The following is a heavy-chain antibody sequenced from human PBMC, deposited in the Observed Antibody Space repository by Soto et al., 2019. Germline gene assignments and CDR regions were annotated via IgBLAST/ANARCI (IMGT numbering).Heavy chain of an antibody. Sequence: QVQLVESGGGVVQPGRSLTLSCAASGFSFSTYGMHWVRQAPGKGLEWVAVISYDGGTKYYADSVKGRFAISRDNPKNTLYRQVKSLRSEDTAVYYFAKACLWDAGTGFQYWLFDLWGRGTQVTVSS. CDR2: ISYDGGTK. J-gene: IGHJ2*01. V-gene: IGHV3-30*18. CDR3: AKACLWDAGTGFQYWLFDL. CDR1: GFSFSTYG. D-gene: IGHD2-8*02.